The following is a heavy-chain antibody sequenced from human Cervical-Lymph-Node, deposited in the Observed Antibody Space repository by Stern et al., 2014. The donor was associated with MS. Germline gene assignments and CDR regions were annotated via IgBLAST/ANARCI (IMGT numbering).Heavy chain of an antibody. CDR3: ARIRYYDSSGYLDY. Sequence: ESGPALVKPTQTLTLTCTFSGFSLSTSGMCVSWIRQPPGKALEWLALLYWDDDKYYSTSLKTRLTISKDTAKNQVVLTMTNMDPVDTATYYCARIRYYDSSGYLDYWGQGTLVTVSS. J-gene: IGHJ4*02. D-gene: IGHD3-22*01. CDR2: LYWDDDK. CDR1: GFSLSTSGMC. V-gene: IGHV2-70*01.